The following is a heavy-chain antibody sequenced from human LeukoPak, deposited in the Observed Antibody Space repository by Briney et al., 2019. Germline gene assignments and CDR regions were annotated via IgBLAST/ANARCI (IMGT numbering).Heavy chain of an antibody. CDR1: GYSISSGYY. D-gene: IGHD3-22*01. CDR2: IYHSGST. Sequence: PSETLSLTCTVSGYSISSGYYWGWTRQPPGKGLEWIGSIYHSGSTYYNPSLKSRVTISVDTSKNQFSLKLSSVTAADTAVYYCASGFNYYDSSGYYYWGQGTLVTVSS. J-gene: IGHJ4*02. V-gene: IGHV4-38-2*02. CDR3: ASGFNYYDSSGYYY.